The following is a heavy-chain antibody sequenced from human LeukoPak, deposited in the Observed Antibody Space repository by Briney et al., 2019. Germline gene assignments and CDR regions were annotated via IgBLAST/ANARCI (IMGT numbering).Heavy chain of an antibody. CDR3: ARAEIAAAGIVYFVY. Sequence: ASVKVSCKASGYTFTSYYMHWVRQAPGQGLEWMGIINPSGGSTSYAQKFQGRVTMTRDTSTSTVYMELSSLRSEDTAVYYCARAEIAAAGIVYFVYWGQGTLVTVSS. J-gene: IGHJ4*02. D-gene: IGHD6-13*01. CDR1: GYTFTSYY. V-gene: IGHV1-46*03. CDR2: INPSGGST.